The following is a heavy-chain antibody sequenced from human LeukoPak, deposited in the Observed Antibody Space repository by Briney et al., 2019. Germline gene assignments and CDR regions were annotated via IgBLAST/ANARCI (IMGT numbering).Heavy chain of an antibody. CDR2: ISSSGSTI. CDR1: GFTFSDYY. CDR3: ARAETTDFWSGDNWFDP. Sequence: PGGSLRLSCAASGFTFSDYYMSWIRQAPGKGLEWVSYISSSGSTIYYADSVKGRFTISRDNAKNSLYLQMNSLRAEDTAVYYCARAETTDFWSGDNWFDPWGQGTLVTVSS. J-gene: IGHJ5*02. V-gene: IGHV3-11*04. D-gene: IGHD3-3*01.